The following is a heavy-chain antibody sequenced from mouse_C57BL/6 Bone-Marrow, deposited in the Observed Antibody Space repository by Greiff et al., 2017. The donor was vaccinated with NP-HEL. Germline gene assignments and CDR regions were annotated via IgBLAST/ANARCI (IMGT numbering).Heavy chain of an antibody. J-gene: IGHJ3*01. CDR3: ASTAQATWFAY. CDR2: ISSGGSYT. V-gene: IGHV5-6*01. CDR1: GFTFSSYG. Sequence: EVMLVESGGDLVKPGGSLKLSCAASGFTFSSYGMSWVRQTPDNRLEWVATISSGGSYTYYPDSVKGRFTISRDNAKNTLYLQMSSLKSEDTAMYYCASTAQATWFAYWGQGTLVTVSA. D-gene: IGHD3-2*02.